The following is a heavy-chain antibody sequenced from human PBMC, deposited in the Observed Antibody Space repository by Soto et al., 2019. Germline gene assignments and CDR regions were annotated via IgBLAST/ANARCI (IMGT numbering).Heavy chain of an antibody. J-gene: IGHJ6*02. V-gene: IGHV3-30*18. CDR1: GFTFSSYG. CDR2: ISYDGSNK. D-gene: IGHD2-2*02. CDR3: AKGLLVPAAIYYYYYYGMDV. Sequence: GGSLRLSCAASGFTFSSYGMHWVRQAPGKGLEWVAVISYDGSNKYYADSVKGRFTISRDNSKNTLYLQMNSLRAEDTAVYYCAKGLLVPAAIYYYYYYGMDVWGQGTTVTVSS.